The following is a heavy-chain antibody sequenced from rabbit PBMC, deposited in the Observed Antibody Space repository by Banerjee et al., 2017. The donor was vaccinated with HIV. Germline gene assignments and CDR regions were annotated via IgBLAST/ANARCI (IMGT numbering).Heavy chain of an antibody. V-gene: IGHV1S45*01. CDR1: GFSFSSGYD. D-gene: IGHD8-1*01. CDR2: IAGSSSGFT. CDR3: ARDTGSSFSSYGMDL. J-gene: IGHJ6*01. Sequence: QEQLVESGGGLVKPGASLTLTCTASGFSFSSGYDMCWVRQAPGKGLEWIACIAGSSSGFTYSATWAKGRFTCSKTSSTTVTLQMTSLTVADTATYFCARDTGSSFSSYGMDLWGPGTLVTVS.